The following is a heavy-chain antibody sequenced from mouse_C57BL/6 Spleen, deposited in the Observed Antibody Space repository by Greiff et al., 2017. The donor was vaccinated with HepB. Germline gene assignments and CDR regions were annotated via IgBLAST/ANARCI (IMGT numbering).Heavy chain of an antibody. Sequence: VQLQQPGAELVKPGASVKLSCKASGYTFTSYWMHWVKQRPGQGLEWIGMIHPNSGSTNYNEKFKSKATLTVDKSSSTAYMQLSSLTSEDSAVYYCARYDYDARYYAMDYWGQGTSVTVSS. J-gene: IGHJ4*01. CDR2: IHPNSGST. CDR1: GYTFTSYW. CDR3: ARYDYDARYYAMDY. D-gene: IGHD2-4*01. V-gene: IGHV1-64*01.